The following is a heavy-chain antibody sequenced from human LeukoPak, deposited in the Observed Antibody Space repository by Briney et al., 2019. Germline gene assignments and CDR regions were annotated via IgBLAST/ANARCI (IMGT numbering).Heavy chain of an antibody. CDR2: IHPHGIF. Sequence: PSETLSLTCAVYGGSCDDYYCSWLRQPPGKGLEWIGEIHPHGIFYYNSSLTSRVTISIDTSKSQFSLRLTSVTAADTAFYYCARGRDRSKAGDHWGQGSLVTVSS. D-gene: IGHD5-24*01. CDR1: GGSCDDYY. CDR3: ARGRDRSKAGDH. V-gene: IGHV4-34*01. J-gene: IGHJ4*02.